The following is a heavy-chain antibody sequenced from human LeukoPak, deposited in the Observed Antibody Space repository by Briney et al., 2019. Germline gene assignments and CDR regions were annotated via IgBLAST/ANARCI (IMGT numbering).Heavy chain of an antibody. J-gene: IGHJ4*02. Sequence: PGGSLRLSCAASGFTFSSYEMNWVRQAPGKGLEWVSYISSSGSTIYYADSVKREFTISRDNAKNSLYLQMNSLRAEDTAVYYCARDSGYSSSWAPFDYWGQGTLVTVSS. D-gene: IGHD6-13*01. V-gene: IGHV3-48*03. CDR1: GFTFSSYE. CDR2: ISSSGSTI. CDR3: ARDSGYSSSWAPFDY.